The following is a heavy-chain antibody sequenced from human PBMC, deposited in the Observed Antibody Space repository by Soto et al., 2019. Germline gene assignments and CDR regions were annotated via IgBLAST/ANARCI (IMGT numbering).Heavy chain of an antibody. CDR1: GYTFTSYG. V-gene: IGHV1-18*01. CDR2: ISAYNGNT. D-gene: IGHD2-15*01. J-gene: IGHJ6*02. CDR3: ARFCSGGSCGPPQYYYYYGMDV. Sequence: GASVKVSCKASGYTFTSYGISWVRQAPGQGLEWMGWISAYNGNTNYAQKLQGRVTMTTDTSTSTAYMELRSLRSDDTAVYYCARFCSGGSCGPPQYYYYYGMDVWGQGTTVTVSS.